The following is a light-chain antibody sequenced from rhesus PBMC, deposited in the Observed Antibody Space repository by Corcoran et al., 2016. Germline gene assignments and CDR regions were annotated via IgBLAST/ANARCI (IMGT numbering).Light chain of an antibody. CDR1: ENVNNY. CDR3: QQGYGTPLT. CDR2: KAS. Sequence: DIQMTQSPSSLSASVGDRVTITCRASENVNNYLNWYQQKPGKAPKLLIDKASTLQSGVPSRFSGRGSGTDYTFTISSLQPEDVATYYCQQGYGTPLTFGGGTKVELK. J-gene: IGKJ4*01. V-gene: IGKV1-74*01.